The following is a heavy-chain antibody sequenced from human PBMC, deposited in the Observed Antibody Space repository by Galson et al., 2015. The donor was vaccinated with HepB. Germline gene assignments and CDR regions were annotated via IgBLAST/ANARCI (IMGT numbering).Heavy chain of an antibody. CDR2: IYPGDSDT. D-gene: IGHD6-13*01. CDR3: ARHVSVGSSWSPFGY. V-gene: IGHV5-51*01. Sequence: QSGAEVKKPGESLKISCQGSGYSFTDYWLGWVRQMPGKGLEWMGIIYPGDSDTRYSPSFQGQVTISADKSINTAYLQWSSLKASDSAMYYCARHVSVGSSWSPFGYWGQGSLVTVSS. J-gene: IGHJ4*02. CDR1: GYSFTDYW.